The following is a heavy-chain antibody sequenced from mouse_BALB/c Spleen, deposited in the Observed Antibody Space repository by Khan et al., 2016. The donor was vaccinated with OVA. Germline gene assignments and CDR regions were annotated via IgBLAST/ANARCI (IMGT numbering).Heavy chain of an antibody. V-gene: IGHV2-6-1*01. CDR2: IWRDGTT. D-gene: IGHD2-10*01. Sequence: QVQLNESGPGLAAPSQSLSITCTISGFSLTTYGVHWVRQPPGKGLELLVVIWRDGTTNYTSALKSRLTITKDNSQSQVFLKMNSLQTDDTAIYFCARQPYYHYNIMDYWGQGTSVTVSS. CDR1: GFSLTTYG. CDR3: ARQPYYHYNIMDY. J-gene: IGHJ4*01.